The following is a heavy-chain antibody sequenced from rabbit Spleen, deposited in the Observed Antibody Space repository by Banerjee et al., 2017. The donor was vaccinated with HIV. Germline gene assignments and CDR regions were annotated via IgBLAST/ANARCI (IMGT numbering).Heavy chain of an antibody. V-gene: IGHV1S45*01. J-gene: IGHJ6*02. CDR2: INAATGKP. CDR1: GFSFSDRDV. D-gene: IGHD1-1*01. CDR3: ARDVSVGGSGWSGGLDP. Sequence: QEQLVESGGGLVQPEGSLTLTCKASGFSFSDRDVMCWVRQAPGKGLEWIACINAATGKPVYATWAKGRFTISRTSSTTVTLQMTSLTAADMATYFCARDVSVGGSGWSGGLDPWGPGTLVTVS.